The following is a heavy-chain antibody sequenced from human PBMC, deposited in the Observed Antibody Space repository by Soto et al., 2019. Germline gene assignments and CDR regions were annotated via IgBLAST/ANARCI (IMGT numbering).Heavy chain of an antibody. CDR2: ISAYNGNT. V-gene: IGHV1-18*01. CDR1: GYTFTSNC. CDR3: ARDLDVDTAMVVDFDS. J-gene: IGHJ4*02. Sequence: ASVKVSCKASGYTFTSNCISWVRQAPGQGLEWMGWISAYNGNTNYAQKLQGRVTMTTDTSTSTAYMELRSLRSDDTAVYYCARDLDVDTAMVVDFDSWGQGTLVTVS. D-gene: IGHD5-18*01.